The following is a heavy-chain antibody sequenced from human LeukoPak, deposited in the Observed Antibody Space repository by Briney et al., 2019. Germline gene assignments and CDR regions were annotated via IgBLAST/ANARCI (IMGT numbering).Heavy chain of an antibody. Sequence: SETLSLTCTVSGGSISSYYWSWIRQPPGKGLEWIGYIYYSGSTNYNPSLKSRVTISVDTSKNQFSLKLSSVTAADTAVCYCHGYYYSYDAFDIWGQGTMVTVSS. J-gene: IGHJ3*02. D-gene: IGHD3-22*01. CDR1: GGSISSYY. V-gene: IGHV4-59*08. CDR3: HGYYYSYDAFDI. CDR2: IYYSGST.